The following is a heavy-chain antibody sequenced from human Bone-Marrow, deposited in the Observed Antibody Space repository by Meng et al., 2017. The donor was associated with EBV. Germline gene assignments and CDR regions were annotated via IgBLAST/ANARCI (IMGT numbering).Heavy chain of an antibody. CDR3: AQRERWGLDP. V-gene: IGHV4-4*02. Sequence: QGRVEESGPGLVKPSGTLSLTCACSGGSISSSNWWSWVRQPPGKGLEWIGEIYHSGSTSYNPSLESRVTISVDKSKNQVSLKLSSVTAADTAVYYCAQRERWGLDPWGQGTLVTVSS. CDR2: IYHSGST. J-gene: IGHJ5*02. CDR1: GGSISSSNW. D-gene: IGHD3-16*01.